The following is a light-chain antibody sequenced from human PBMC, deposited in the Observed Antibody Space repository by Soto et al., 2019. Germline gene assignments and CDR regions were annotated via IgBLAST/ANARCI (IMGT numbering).Light chain of an antibody. V-gene: IGKV3-20*01. Sequence: EIVLTQSPGTLSLSPGERATLACRASQSVNNNYLAWYQQTPGQAPRLLMYGTSSRATGIPDRFSGSGFGTDFTLTISRLEPEDFAMYYCQPYGSFPQFTFGPGTNVDI. CDR3: QPYGSFPQFT. J-gene: IGKJ3*01. CDR2: GTS. CDR1: QSVNNNY.